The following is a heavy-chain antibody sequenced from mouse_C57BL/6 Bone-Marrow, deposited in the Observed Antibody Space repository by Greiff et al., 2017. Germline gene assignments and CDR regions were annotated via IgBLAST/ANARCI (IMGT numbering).Heavy chain of an antibody. J-gene: IGHJ1*03. CDR1: GYTFTSYW. Sequence: QVQLKQPGAELVKPGASVKLSCKASGYTFTSYWMHWVKQRPGQGLEWIGMIHPNSGSTNYNEKFKSKATLTVDKSSSTAYMQLSSLTSEDSAVYYCARRPYGSSYWYFDVWGTGTTVTVSS. CDR3: ARRPYGSSYWYFDV. CDR2: IHPNSGST. V-gene: IGHV1-64*01. D-gene: IGHD1-1*01.